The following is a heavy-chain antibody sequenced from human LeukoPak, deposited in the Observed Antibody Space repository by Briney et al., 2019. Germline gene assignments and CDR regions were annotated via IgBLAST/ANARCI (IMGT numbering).Heavy chain of an antibody. V-gene: IGHV3-23*01. CDR2: EGGNT. Sequence: GGSLRLSCSTSGFTFSSHPMSWVRQAPGEGLEWVSTEGGNTWYADSVKGRFTISRDNSKNTLYLQMNSLRAEDTAVYYCAKSVGGTGDPVDYWGQGTLVIVSA. CDR3: AKSVGGTGDPVDY. J-gene: IGHJ4*02. CDR1: GFTFSSHP. D-gene: IGHD6-19*01.